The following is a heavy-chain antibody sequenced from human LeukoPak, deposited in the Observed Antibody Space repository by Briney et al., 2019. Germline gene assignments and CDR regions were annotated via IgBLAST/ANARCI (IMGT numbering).Heavy chain of an antibody. Sequence: SVKVSCKASGGTFSSYAISWVRQAPGQGLEWMGGIIPIFGTANYAQKFQGRVTITADESTSTAYMELSSLTSEDTAMYFCARVLRYASPYFDIWGQGTLVTVSS. J-gene: IGHJ4*02. D-gene: IGHD4-17*01. CDR2: IIPIFGTA. V-gene: IGHV1-69*13. CDR1: GGTFSSYA. CDR3: ARVLRYASPYFDI.